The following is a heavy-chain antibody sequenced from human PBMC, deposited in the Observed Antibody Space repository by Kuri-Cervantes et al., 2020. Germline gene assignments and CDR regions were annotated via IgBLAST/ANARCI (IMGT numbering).Heavy chain of an antibody. CDR1: GFTFSSYD. J-gene: IGHJ5*02. CDR3: AKDREIVAAGMRGWFDP. D-gene: IGHD6-13*01. Sequence: GGSLRLSCAASGFTFSSYDMHWVRQATGKGLEWVSAIGTAGDTYYPGSVKGRFTISRENAKNSLYLQMNSLRAEDTALYYCAKDREIVAAGMRGWFDPWGQGTLVTVSS. V-gene: IGHV3-13*01. CDR2: IGTAGDT.